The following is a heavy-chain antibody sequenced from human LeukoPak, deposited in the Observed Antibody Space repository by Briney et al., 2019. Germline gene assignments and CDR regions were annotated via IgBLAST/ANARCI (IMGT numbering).Heavy chain of an antibody. CDR1: GGSISSGGYS. CDR3: ARAGEMATTANPNWFDP. D-gene: IGHD5-24*01. V-gene: IGHV4-30-2*01. CDR2: IYHSGST. Sequence: PSETLSLTCAVSGGSISSGGYSWSWIRQPPGKGLEWIGYIYHSGSTYYNPSLKSRVTISVDRSKNQFSLKLSSVTAADTAVYYCARAGEMATTANPNWFDPWGQGTLVTVSS. J-gene: IGHJ5*02.